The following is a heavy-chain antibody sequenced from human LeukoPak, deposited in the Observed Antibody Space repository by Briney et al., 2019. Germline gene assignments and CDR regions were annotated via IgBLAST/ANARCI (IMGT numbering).Heavy chain of an antibody. D-gene: IGHD3-10*01. CDR1: GFIFSSYW. V-gene: IGHV3-7*05. J-gene: IGHJ4*02. CDR3: ARYLGITSRLEY. Sequence: GGPLRLSCAASGFIFSSYWMTWFRQAPGKRLEGVATINQDGCDRYYLDSLTRRFIFSRYNAQNSLQLQLNSLRAEDTAIYYCARYLGITSRLEYWGQGTLVTVSS. CDR2: INQDGCDR.